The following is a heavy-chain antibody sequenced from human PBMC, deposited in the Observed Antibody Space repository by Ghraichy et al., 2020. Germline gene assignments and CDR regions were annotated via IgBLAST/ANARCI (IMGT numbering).Heavy chain of an antibody. CDR1: GGSISSYY. D-gene: IGHD3-10*01. J-gene: IGHJ6*03. V-gene: IGHV4-59*01. Sequence: SETLSLTCTVSGGSISSYYWSWIRQPPGKGLEWIGYIYYSGSTNYNPSLKSRVTISVDTSKNQFSLKLSSVTAADTAVYYCARGLLGVTMVRGAQDYYYMDVWGKGTTVTVSS. CDR3: ARGLLGVTMVRGAQDYYYMDV. CDR2: IYYSGST.